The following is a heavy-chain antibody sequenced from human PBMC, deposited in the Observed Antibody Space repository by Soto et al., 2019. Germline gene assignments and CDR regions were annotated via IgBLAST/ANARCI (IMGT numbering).Heavy chain of an antibody. D-gene: IGHD6-19*01. Sequence: PGESLKISCKGSGYSFTSYWIGWVRQMPGKGLEWMGIIYPGDSDTRYSPSFQGQVTISADKSISTAYLQWSSLKASDTAMYYCARVNGAVLSGWLKGDWFEPWGQGTLVTVSS. J-gene: IGHJ5*02. CDR3: ARVNGAVLSGWLKGDWFEP. CDR2: IYPGDSDT. CDR1: GYSFTSYW. V-gene: IGHV5-51*01.